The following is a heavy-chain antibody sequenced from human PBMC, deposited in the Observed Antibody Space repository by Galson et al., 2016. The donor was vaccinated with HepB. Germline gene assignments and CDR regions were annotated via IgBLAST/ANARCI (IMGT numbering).Heavy chain of an antibody. Sequence: SLRLSCAASGFTFGSRAMSWVRQGPGKGLEWVSSIIGSGDNTFYAESVKGRFTISRDNSKNTLYLQMNSLRAEDTTLYYCAKAAYYDILTGSDYWGQGTLVTVSS. J-gene: IGHJ4*02. CDR1: GFTFGSRA. CDR3: AKAAYYDILTGSDY. D-gene: IGHD3-9*01. V-gene: IGHV3-23*01. CDR2: IIGSGDNT.